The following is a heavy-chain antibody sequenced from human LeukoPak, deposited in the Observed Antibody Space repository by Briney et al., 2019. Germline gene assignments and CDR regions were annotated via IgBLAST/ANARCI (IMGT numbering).Heavy chain of an antibody. CDR1: GGSISSYY. CDR2: IYYSGST. J-gene: IGHJ4*02. V-gene: IGHV4-4*08. D-gene: IGHD5-18*01. CDR3: ARDSPERGYSYGPLDNYFDY. Sequence: SETLSLTCTVSGGSISSYYWSWIRQPPGKGLEWIGYIYYSGSTNYNPSLKSRVTISVDTSKNQFSLKLSSVTAADTAVYYCARDSPERGYSYGPLDNYFDYWGQGSLVTVSS.